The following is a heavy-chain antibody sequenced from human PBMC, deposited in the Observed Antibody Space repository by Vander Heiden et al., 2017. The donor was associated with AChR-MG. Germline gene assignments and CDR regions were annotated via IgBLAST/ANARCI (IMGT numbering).Heavy chain of an antibody. Sequence: QVQLQESGPGLVKPSETLSLTCTVSGGSISSYYWSWIRQPPGKGLEWIGYIYYSGSTNYNPSLKSRVTISVDTSKNQFSLKLSSVTAADTAVYYCARGASSSWYHWFDPWGQGTLVTVSS. J-gene: IGHJ5*02. CDR1: GGSISSYY. CDR2: IYYSGST. D-gene: IGHD6-13*01. V-gene: IGHV4-59*01. CDR3: ARGASSSWYHWFDP.